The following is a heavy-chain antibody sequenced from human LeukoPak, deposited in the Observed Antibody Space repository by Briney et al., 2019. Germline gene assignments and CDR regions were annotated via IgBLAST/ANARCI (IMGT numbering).Heavy chain of an antibody. J-gene: IGHJ6*03. CDR1: GFTFSSYA. CDR2: ISYDGSNK. Sequence: GGSLRLSCAASGFTFSSYAMHWVRQAPGKGLKWVAVISYDGSNKYYADAVKGRFTISRDNSKNTLSLQVNSLRADDTAIYYCASGTTEGYYFYYDVWGKGTTVTVSS. V-gene: IGHV3-30*14. CDR3: ASGTTEGYYFYYDV. D-gene: IGHD1-1*01.